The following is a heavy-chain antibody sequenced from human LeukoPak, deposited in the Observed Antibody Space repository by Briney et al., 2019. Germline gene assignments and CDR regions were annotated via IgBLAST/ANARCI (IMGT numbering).Heavy chain of an antibody. V-gene: IGHV1-2*02. CDR2: INPNSGGT. D-gene: IGHD3-9*01. Sequence: ASVKVSCKASGDTFTGYYMPWVRQAPGQGLEWMGWINPNSGGTNYAQKFQGRVTMTRDTSISTAYMELSRLRSDDTAVYYCASSDILTGYQNWFDPWGQGTLVTVSS. CDR3: ASSDILTGYQNWFDP. CDR1: GDTFTGYY. J-gene: IGHJ5*02.